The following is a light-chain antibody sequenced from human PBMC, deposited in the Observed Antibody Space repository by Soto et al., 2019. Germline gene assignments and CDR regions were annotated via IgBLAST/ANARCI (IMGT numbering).Light chain of an antibody. CDR2: EGN. Sequence: QSVLTQPPSASGSPGQSVTISCTGTSSDVGTYNLVSWYQKHPGKVPKLMIYEGNKRPSGVSNRFSGSKSGNTASLTISGLQAEDEADYFCCSYAGSRSTYVVFGGGTKLTVL. CDR1: SSDVGTYNL. CDR3: CSYAGSRSTYVV. V-gene: IGLV2-23*01. J-gene: IGLJ2*01.